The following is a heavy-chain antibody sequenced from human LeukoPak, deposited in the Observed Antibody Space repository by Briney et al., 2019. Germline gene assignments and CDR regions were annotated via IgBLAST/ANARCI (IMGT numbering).Heavy chain of an antibody. CDR2: ICYDGSNK. J-gene: IGHJ5*02. D-gene: IGHD6-13*01. Sequence: GGSLTLSCAASGFTFSSYGRHWVRQAPGKGLEWVAGICYDGSNKYYAYSVKGTFNICRDKSKNTLNMQMYRLRDEDTAVYSCARERRAAGGKNWFDPWGQGTLVTVSS. CDR1: GFTFSSYG. CDR3: ARERRAAGGKNWFDP. V-gene: IGHV3-33*01.